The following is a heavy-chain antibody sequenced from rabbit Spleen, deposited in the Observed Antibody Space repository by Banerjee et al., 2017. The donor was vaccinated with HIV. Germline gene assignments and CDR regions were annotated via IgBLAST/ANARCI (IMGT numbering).Heavy chain of an antibody. Sequence: QSLEESGGDLVKPGASLTLSCIASGVSFSSSSYMCWVRQAPGKGLEWIACIDTGSSGFTYFASWAKGRFTISKTSSTTVTLQMTSLTAADTATYFCARDLVAVIGWNFSLWGPGTLVTVS. CDR3: ARDLVAVIGWNFSL. CDR1: GVSFSSSSY. D-gene: IGHD1-1*01. J-gene: IGHJ6*01. CDR2: IDTGSSGFT. V-gene: IGHV1S40*01.